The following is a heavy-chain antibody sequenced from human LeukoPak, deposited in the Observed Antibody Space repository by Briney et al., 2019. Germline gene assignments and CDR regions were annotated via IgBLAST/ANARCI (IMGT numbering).Heavy chain of an antibody. J-gene: IGHJ4*02. D-gene: IGHD2-2*01. V-gene: IGHV4-38-2*01. CDR1: GFSISSGYY. CDR2: IYHSGST. CDR3: ARNGTNNYFDY. Sequence: SETLSLTCAVSGFSISSGYYWGWIRQPPGKGLEWIGSIYHSGSTHYNPSLKSRVTISVDTSKNRFSLKLSSVTAADTAVYYCARNGTNNYFDYWGQGTLVTVSS.